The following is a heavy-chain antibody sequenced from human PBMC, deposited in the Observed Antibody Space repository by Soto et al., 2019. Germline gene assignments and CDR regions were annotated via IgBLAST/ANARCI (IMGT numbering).Heavy chain of an antibody. Sequence: EVLLVESGGGLVQPWGSLRLACAGSGFTFGNDWLSCVRQAPGKGLEWVANIDRGGSDRYYVDSVKGRFTISRDNAKSSRYRQMNSLRVDDTAVYYCTRDLDNRGSAPIWPCWGQGTLVTVPS. CDR2: IDRGGSDR. D-gene: IGHD3-10*01. J-gene: IGHJ4*02. CDR3: TRDLDNRGSAPIWPC. CDR1: GFTFGNDW. V-gene: IGHV3-7*03.